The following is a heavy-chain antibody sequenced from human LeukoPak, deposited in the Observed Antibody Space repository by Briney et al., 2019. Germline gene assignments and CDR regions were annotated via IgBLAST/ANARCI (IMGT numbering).Heavy chain of an antibody. CDR3: AREGLYSGQDYFDD. CDR1: GGSVSSGTYY. Sequence: SETLSLTCTVSGGSVSSGTYYWSWIRQPPGEGLEWIGYIYYSGSTNYNPSLKSRVTMSVDTSKNQFSLKLTSVTAADTAVYYCAREGLYSGQDYFDDWGQGTLVTVSS. D-gene: IGHD5-12*01. J-gene: IGHJ4*02. CDR2: IYYSGST. V-gene: IGHV4-61*01.